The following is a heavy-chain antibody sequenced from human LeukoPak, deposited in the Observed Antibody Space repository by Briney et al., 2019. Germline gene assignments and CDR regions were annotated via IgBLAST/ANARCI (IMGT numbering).Heavy chain of an antibody. J-gene: IGHJ6*02. CDR2: ISSSGNSR. CDR3: AKGGCCGSYYYYGMDV. V-gene: IGHV3-21*04. Sequence: GGSLRLSCAASGFILSNYRMNWVRQAPGKGLEWVSYISSSGNSREYADSVKGRFTISRDNARDSLHLQMNSLRVEGTAVYYCAKGGCCGSYYYYGMDVWGQGTTVTVSS. D-gene: IGHD1-26*01. CDR1: GFILSNYR.